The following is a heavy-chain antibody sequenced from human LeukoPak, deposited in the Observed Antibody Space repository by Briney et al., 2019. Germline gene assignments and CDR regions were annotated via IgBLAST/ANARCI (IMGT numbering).Heavy chain of an antibody. CDR2: IKSKTDGGTT. CDR1: GFTFSNAW. Sequence: GGSLRLSCAASGFTFSNAWISWVRHAPGKGLEWDGRIKSKTDGGTTDYAAPVKGRFTILRDDSKNMVYLQMSSLKTEDTAAYDCTTDGYRDYWYWGQGTLVTVSS. CDR3: TTDGYRDYWY. J-gene: IGHJ4*02. D-gene: IGHD4-17*01. V-gene: IGHV3-15*01.